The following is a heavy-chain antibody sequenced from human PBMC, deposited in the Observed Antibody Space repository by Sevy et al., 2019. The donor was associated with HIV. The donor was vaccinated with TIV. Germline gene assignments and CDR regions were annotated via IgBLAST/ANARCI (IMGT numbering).Heavy chain of an antibody. Sequence: GGSLRLSCAASTFRVIDNYMSWVRQAPGKGLEWVSTIYSGGSTFYADSVKGRFTISRDNSKNTLHLQMNSLRVDDTAIYYCVREGVVGTNALDLWGQGTMVTVSS. CDR3: VREGVVGTNALDL. D-gene: IGHD1-7*01. CDR2: IYSGGST. V-gene: IGHV3-53*01. J-gene: IGHJ3*01. CDR1: TFRVIDNY.